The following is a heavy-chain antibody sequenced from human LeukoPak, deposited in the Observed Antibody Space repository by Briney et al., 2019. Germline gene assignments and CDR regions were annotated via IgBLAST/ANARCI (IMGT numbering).Heavy chain of an antibody. V-gene: IGHV4-39*01. D-gene: IGHD5-12*01. CDR3: ASRIGEVIYWAPDQGFGP. CDR2: IYYSGST. Sequence: SETLSLTCTVSGGSISSSSYYWGWIRQPPGKGLEWIGSIYYSGSTYYNPSLKSRVTISVDTSKNQFSLKLSSVTAADTAVYYCASRIGEVIYWAPDQGFGPWGQGTLVTVSS. J-gene: IGHJ5*02. CDR1: GGSISSSSYY.